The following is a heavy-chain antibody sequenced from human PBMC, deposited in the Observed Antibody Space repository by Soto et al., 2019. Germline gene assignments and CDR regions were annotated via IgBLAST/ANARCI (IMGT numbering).Heavy chain of an antibody. D-gene: IGHD1-26*01. CDR3: ARGGWELLHYYYYGMDV. Sequence: PSETLSLTCAVYGGSFSGYYWSWIRQPPGKGLEWIGEINHSGSTNYNPSLKSRVTISVDTSKNQFSLKLSSVTAADTAVYYCARGGWELLHYYYYGMDVWGQGTTVTVSS. CDR2: INHSGST. CDR1: GGSFSGYY. V-gene: IGHV4-34*01. J-gene: IGHJ6*02.